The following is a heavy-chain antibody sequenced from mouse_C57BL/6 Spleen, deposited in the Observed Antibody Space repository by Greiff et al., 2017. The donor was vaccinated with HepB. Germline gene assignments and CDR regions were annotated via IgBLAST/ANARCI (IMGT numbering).Heavy chain of an antibody. V-gene: IGHV1-61*01. CDR2: IYPSDSET. J-gene: IGHJ3*01. Sequence: VQLQQSGAELVRPGSSVKLSCKASGYTFTSYWMDWVKQRPGQGLEWIGNIYPSDSETHYNQKFKDKATLTVDKSSSTAYMQLSSLTSEDSAVYYCARPDSSGPWFAYWGQGTLVTVSA. CDR3: ARPDSSGPWFAY. CDR1: GYTFTSYW. D-gene: IGHD3-2*02.